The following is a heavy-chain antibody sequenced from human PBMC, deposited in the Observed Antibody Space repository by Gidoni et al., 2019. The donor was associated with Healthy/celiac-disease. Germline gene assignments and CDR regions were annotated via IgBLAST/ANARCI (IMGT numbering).Heavy chain of an antibody. CDR1: GYTFTSYG. CDR2: ISAYNGNT. D-gene: IGHD2-15*01. CDR3: ARPLGYCSGGSCYSVGFFDY. V-gene: IGHV1-18*01. Sequence: QVQLVQSGAEVKNPGASVKVSCKASGYTFTSYGISWVRQAPGQGLEWMGWISAYNGNTNYAQKLQGRVTMTTDTSTSTAYMELRSLRSDDTAVYYCARPLGYCSGGSCYSVGFFDYWGQGTLVTVSS. J-gene: IGHJ4*02.